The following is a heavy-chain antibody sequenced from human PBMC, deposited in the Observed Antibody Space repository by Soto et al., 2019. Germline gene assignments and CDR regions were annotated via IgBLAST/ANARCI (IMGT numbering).Heavy chain of an antibody. Sequence: ASVKVSCKASGYTFTSYGISWVRQAPGQGLEWMGWISAYNGNTNYAQKLQGRVTMTTDTSTSTAYMELRSLRSDDTAVYYCARDLGGELFYYYYGMDVWGQGTTVTVSS. CDR2: ISAYNGNT. V-gene: IGHV1-18*01. CDR3: ARDLGGELFYYYYGMDV. J-gene: IGHJ6*02. D-gene: IGHD1-26*01. CDR1: GYTFTSYG.